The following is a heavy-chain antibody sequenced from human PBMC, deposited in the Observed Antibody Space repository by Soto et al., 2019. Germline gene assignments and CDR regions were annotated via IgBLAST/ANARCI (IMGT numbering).Heavy chain of an antibody. CDR1: GGSISGSSYY. J-gene: IGHJ4*02. CDR2: IYYSGST. Sequence: SETLSLTCTVSGGSISGSSYYWGWIRQPPGKGLEWIGSIYYSGSTYYNPSLKSRVTISVDTSKNQFSLKLSSVTAADTAVYYRASRPYDILTEWYFDYWGQGTLVTVSS. D-gene: IGHD3-9*01. V-gene: IGHV4-39*01. CDR3: ASRPYDILTEWYFDY.